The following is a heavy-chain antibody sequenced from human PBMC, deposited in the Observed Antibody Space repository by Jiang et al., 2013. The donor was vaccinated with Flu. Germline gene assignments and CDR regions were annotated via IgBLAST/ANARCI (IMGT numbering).Heavy chain of an antibody. J-gene: IGHJ6*02. CDR1: GGSISSYY. V-gene: IGHV4-4*07. D-gene: IGHD6-13*01. CDR2: IYTSGST. Sequence: GPGLVKPSETLSLTCTVSGGSISSYYWSWIRQPAGKGLEWIGRIYTSGSTNYNPSLKSRVTMSVDTSKNQFSLKLSSVTAADTAVYYCAREAAAAGIYYYYGMDVWGQGTTVTVSS. CDR3: AREAAAAGIYYYYGMDV.